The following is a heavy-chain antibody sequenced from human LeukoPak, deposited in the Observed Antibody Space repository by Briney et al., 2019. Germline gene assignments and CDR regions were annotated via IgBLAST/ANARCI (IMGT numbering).Heavy chain of an antibody. CDR2: ISAYNGNT. J-gene: IGHJ4*02. CDR1: GYTFTSYG. CDR3: ARGIFPLAYGDPGYFDC. V-gene: IGHV1-18*01. D-gene: IGHD4-17*01. Sequence: GASVKVSCKASGYTFTSYGISWVRQAPGQGLEWMGWISAYNGNTNYAQKFQGRVTITRDTSASTAYLELSSLRSEDTAVYSCARGIFPLAYGDPGYFDCWGQGTLVTVSS.